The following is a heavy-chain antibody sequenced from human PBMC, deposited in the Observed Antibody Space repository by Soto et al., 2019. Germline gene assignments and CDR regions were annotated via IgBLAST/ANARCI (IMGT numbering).Heavy chain of an antibody. D-gene: IGHD4-17*01. CDR1: GGSMSKFY. CDR2: VYATGTS. V-gene: IGHV4-4*07. Sequence: ETLSLTCSVSGGSMSKFYWSWIRKTAGKGLEWMGRVYATGTSDYNPSLRSRIAMSVDISKKTFSLRLRSVTAADTGVYYCVRDGSKTLRDCFDPWGQGILVTVSS. CDR3: VRDGSKTLRDCFDP. J-gene: IGHJ5*02.